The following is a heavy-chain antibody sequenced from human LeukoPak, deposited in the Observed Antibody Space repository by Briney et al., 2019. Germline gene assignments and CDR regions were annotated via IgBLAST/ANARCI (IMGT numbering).Heavy chain of an antibody. Sequence: GGSLSLSRAASGFTFSSFWMEWVRQAPGQGLEWVSYISSMGRTIYYADPGSGRFTISRDNAKNSLYQQMNSLRAEDTAVYYCAELGITMIGGVWGKGTTVTISS. CDR2: ISSMGRTI. CDR3: AELGITMIGGV. V-gene: IGHV3-48*04. CDR1: GFTFSSFW. D-gene: IGHD3-10*02. J-gene: IGHJ6*04.